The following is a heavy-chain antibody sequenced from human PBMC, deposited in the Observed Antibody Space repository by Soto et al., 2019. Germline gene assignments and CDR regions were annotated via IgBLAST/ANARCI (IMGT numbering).Heavy chain of an antibody. CDR3: ARAGLLWFGELTDGNDY. V-gene: IGHV1-8*02. CDR2: MNPNSGNT. D-gene: IGHD3-10*01. J-gene: IGHJ4*02. CDR1: GYTFTIYG. Sequence: ASVKVSCKASGYTFTIYGISWVRQATGQGLEWMGWMNPNSGNTGYAQKFQGRVTMTRNTSISTAYMELSSLRSEDTAVYYCARAGLLWFGELTDGNDYWGQGTLVTVSS.